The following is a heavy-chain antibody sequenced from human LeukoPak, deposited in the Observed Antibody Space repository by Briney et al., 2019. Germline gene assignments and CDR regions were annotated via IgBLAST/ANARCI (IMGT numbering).Heavy chain of an antibody. CDR1: GGSISSYY. D-gene: IGHD3-10*01. CDR3: ARGVAGSGSYDY. Sequence: SSETLSLTCTVSGGSISSYYWSWIRQPPGKGLEWIGYIYYSGSTNYNPSLKSRVTISVDTSKNQFPLKLSSVTAADTAVYYCARGVAGSGSYDYWGQGTLVTVSS. CDR2: IYYSGST. J-gene: IGHJ4*02. V-gene: IGHV4-59*01.